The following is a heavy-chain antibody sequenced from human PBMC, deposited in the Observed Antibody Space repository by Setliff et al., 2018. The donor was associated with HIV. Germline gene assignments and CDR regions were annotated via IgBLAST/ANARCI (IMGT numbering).Heavy chain of an antibody. V-gene: IGHV3-7*03. CDR3: VRDGNVGWNDLDY. Sequence: GGSLRLSCTASDFTFSNYWMDWVRQSPEKGLEWVANIKQDGSQTYYLDSVRGRFTISRDNVKKSLYLQMNTLRAEDTAIYFCVRDGNVGWNDLDYWGQGTLVTVSS. D-gene: IGHD1-1*01. CDR2: IKQDGSQT. CDR1: DFTFSNYW. J-gene: IGHJ4*02.